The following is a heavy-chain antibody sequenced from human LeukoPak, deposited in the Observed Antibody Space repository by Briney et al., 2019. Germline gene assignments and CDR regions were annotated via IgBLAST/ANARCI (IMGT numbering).Heavy chain of an antibody. V-gene: IGHV3-64*02. J-gene: IGHJ4*02. CDR1: RFTLSKYA. CDR2: ISSNGGST. Sequence: GWSLTLSRVASRFTLSKYAMHWLRQAPGEGLEYVSAISSNGGSTYYADSVKGRFTISRDNSKNTLYLQMGSLRAEDMAVYYCARGTAMVTYFDYWGQGTLVTVSS. D-gene: IGHD5-18*01. CDR3: ARGTAMVTYFDY.